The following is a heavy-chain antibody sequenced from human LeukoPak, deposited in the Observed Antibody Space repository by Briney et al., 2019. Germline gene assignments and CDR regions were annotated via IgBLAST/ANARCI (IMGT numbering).Heavy chain of an antibody. CDR1: GFTFSSYV. Sequence: GRSLRLSCAASGFTFSSYVMHWVRQAPGKGLEWVGIIWYDGSGKYYADSVKGRFTISRDNSKNTVYLQMNSLRGEDTAVYYCARDPQYNVYYFHYWGQGTLVTVSS. CDR3: ARDPQYNVYYFHY. V-gene: IGHV3-33*01. CDR2: IWYDGSGK. D-gene: IGHD1-1*01. J-gene: IGHJ4*02.